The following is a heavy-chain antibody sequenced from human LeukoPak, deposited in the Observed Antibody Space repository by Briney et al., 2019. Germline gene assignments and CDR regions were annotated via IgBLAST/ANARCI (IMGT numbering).Heavy chain of an antibody. D-gene: IGHD5-18*01. CDR3: ARQIRGYSYGYGYFDY. V-gene: IGHV3-20*04. CDR1: GFTFDDYG. Sequence: PGWSLRLSCAASGFTFDDYGMSWVRQAPGKGLEWVAGINWNGGSTGYTDSVKGRFTSSRDNGKNYLFLQMNSLRAEDTALYYCARQIRGYSYGYGYFDYWGQGPLVTVSS. CDR2: INWNGGST. J-gene: IGHJ4*02.